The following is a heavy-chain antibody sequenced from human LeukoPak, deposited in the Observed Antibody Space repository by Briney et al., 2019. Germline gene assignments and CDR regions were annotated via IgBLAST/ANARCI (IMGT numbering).Heavy chain of an antibody. CDR3: ARDFRGSVDAFDI. J-gene: IGHJ3*02. V-gene: IGHV4-59*01. CDR1: GGSISDYC. CDR2: IYYSGRT. Sequence: PSETLSLTCTVSGGSISDYCWNWMRQPPGKGLEWIGYIYYSGRTNYNPSLKSRVSISVDTSKNQFSLKLSSVTAADTAVYYCARDFRGSVDAFDIWGQGTMVAVSS.